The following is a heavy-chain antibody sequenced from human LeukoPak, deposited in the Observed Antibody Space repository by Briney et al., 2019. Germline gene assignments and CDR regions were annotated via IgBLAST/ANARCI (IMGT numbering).Heavy chain of an antibody. CDR3: TKGIVGAVDY. V-gene: IGHV3-73*01. CDR1: GFTFSGSA. Sequence: PGGSLRLSCAASGFTFSGSAMHWVRQPSGKGRGWVGRIRSKANSYATAYAASVKGSFTISKDDSKNTAYLQMNSLKTEHTAVYYCTKGIVGAVDYWGQGTLVTVSS. CDR2: IRSKANSYAT. J-gene: IGHJ4*02. D-gene: IGHD1-26*01.